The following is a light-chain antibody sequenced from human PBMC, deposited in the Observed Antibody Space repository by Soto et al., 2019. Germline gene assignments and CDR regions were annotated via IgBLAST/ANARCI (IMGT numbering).Light chain of an antibody. CDR1: SSNIISNT. CDR3: AAWDDSLNGYV. Sequence: QSVLTQPPSAYGTPGQRVTISCSGSSSNIISNTVNWYQHLPGAAPKLLMYAYSQRPSAIPDRFSGSKSGASASLAISGLQSENEADYYCAAWDDSLNGYVFGTGTKV. CDR2: AYS. V-gene: IGLV1-44*01. J-gene: IGLJ1*01.